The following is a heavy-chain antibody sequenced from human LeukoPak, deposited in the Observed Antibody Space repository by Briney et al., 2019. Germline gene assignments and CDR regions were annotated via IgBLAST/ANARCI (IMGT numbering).Heavy chain of an antibody. CDR3: ARVGMVRGSGAFDI. D-gene: IGHD3-10*01. V-gene: IGHV4-34*01. CDR1: GGSFSGYY. Sequence: SETLSLTCAVYGGSFSGYYWSWIRQPPGKGLEWIGEINHSGRTNYNPSLKSRVTISVDTSKNQFSLKLSSVTAADTAVYYCARVGMVRGSGAFDIWGQGTMVTVSS. J-gene: IGHJ3*02. CDR2: INHSGRT.